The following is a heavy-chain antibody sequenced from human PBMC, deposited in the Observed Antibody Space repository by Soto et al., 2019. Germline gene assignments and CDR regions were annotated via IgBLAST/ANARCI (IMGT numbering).Heavy chain of an antibody. CDR3: ARQTIRYRYGMDV. Sequence: PGESLKISCTASGYTFVAYFIGWVRQMPGKGLEWMGIICPGDSHTTYSPSFEGQVTISADKSISTAYVQWKSLKASDTAMYYCARQTIRYRYGMDVWGQGTTVTVSS. CDR1: GYTFVAYF. D-gene: IGHD3-9*01. J-gene: IGHJ6*02. V-gene: IGHV5-51*01. CDR2: ICPGDSHT.